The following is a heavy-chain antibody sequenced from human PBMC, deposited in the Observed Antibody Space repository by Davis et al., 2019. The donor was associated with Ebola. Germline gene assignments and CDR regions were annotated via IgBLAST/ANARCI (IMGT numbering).Heavy chain of an antibody. Sequence: GESLKISCKGSGYSFNNYWIGWVRQMPGKGLEWMGIIDPCDSDTRYSPSFQGQVTISADKSISTAYLQWSSLKASDSAIYYCARHPGYYDTSDYPWYLDLWGRGTLVTVSS. CDR1: GYSFNNYW. CDR3: ARHPGYYDTSDYPWYLDL. V-gene: IGHV5-51*01. D-gene: IGHD3-22*01. J-gene: IGHJ2*01. CDR2: IDPCDSDT.